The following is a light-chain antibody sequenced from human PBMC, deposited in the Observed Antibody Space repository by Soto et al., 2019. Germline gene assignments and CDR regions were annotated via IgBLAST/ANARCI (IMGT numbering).Light chain of an antibody. V-gene: IGLV1-51*01. CDR1: SSNIGNNY. CDR3: GTWDSSLSAGVV. Sequence: QSVLTQPPSVSAAPGQKVTISCSGSSSNIGNNYVSWYQQPPGTAPKLLIYDNNKRPSGIPDRFSGSKSGTSATLGITGLQTGDEADYYCGTWDSSLSAGVVFGGGTQLTVL. J-gene: IGLJ2*01. CDR2: DNN.